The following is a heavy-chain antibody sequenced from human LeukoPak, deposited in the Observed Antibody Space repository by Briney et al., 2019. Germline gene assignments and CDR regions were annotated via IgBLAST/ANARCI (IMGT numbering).Heavy chain of an antibody. D-gene: IGHD2-2*01. CDR2: TYYRSKWYN. Sequence: SQTLSLTCAISGDSVSNNSVAWNWIRHSPSRGLEWLGRTYYRSKWYNDYAVSVKSRITINPETAKNQFSLQLNSVTPEDTAVHYCARHVDSSLGGVIVVVPAASGWGAFDIWGQGTMVTVSS. CDR1: GDSVSNNSVA. J-gene: IGHJ3*02. V-gene: IGHV6-1*01. CDR3: ARHVDSSLGGVIVVVPAASGWGAFDI.